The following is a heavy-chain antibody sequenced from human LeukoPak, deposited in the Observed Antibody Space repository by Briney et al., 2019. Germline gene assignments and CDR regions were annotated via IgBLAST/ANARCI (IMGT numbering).Heavy chain of an antibody. CDR3: ASSRYDILTGYYPIYYYYGMDV. V-gene: IGHV1-69*13. Sequence: ASVKVSCKASGGTFSSYAISWVRQAPGQGLEWMGGIIPIFGTANYAQKFQGRVTITADESTSTAYMELSSLRSEDTAVYYCASSRYDILTGYYPIYYYYGMDVWGQGTTVTVSS. CDR2: IIPIFGTA. J-gene: IGHJ6*02. CDR1: GGTFSSYA. D-gene: IGHD3-9*01.